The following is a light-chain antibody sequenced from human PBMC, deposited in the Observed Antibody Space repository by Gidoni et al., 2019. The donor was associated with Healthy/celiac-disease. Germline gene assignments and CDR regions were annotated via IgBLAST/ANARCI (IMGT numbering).Light chain of an antibody. CDR1: SSDVGGYNY. CDR2: DVS. J-gene: IGLJ2*01. V-gene: IGLV2-14*01. Sequence: QSALTQPAPVSGSPGQSITISCTGTSSDVGGYNYVSWYQQHPGKAPKLMIYDVSNRPSGVSNRCSGSKSGNTASLTISRLQAEDEADYYCSSYTSSSTYVVFGGGTKLTVL. CDR3: SSYTSSSTYVV.